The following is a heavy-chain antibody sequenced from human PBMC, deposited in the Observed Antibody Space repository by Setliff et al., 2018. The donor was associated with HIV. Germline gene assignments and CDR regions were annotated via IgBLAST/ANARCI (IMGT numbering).Heavy chain of an antibody. CDR2: IYHNGST. Sequence: SETLSLTCTVSGGSISIGGYYWGWIRQHPGKGLEWIGYIYHNGSTYYNPSLKSRLIISVDTSKNQFSLKLSSVTAADTAVYYCAKGGGSRAATSSYYYMDVWGKGTPVTVSS. CDR1: GGSISIGGYY. J-gene: IGHJ6*03. CDR3: AKGGGSRAATSSYYYMDV. V-gene: IGHV4-31*03. D-gene: IGHD2-15*01.